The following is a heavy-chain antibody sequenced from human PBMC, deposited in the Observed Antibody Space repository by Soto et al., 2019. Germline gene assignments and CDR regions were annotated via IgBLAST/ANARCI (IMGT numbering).Heavy chain of an antibody. J-gene: IGHJ6*02. CDR3: ATARAASAGSSPGRRLEA. V-gene: IGHV4-61*01. Sequence: SETLSLTCIVSGDSLTFGHYYWSWIQQPPGKGLEWIGYIFFTGATNYSPSLRNRVTMSVDSSKTQFSLKLTSVTAADSAIYFCATARAASAGSSPGRRLEAWGPVTAVIFCS. CDR1: GDSLTFGHYY. D-gene: IGHD2-2*01. CDR2: IFFTGAT.